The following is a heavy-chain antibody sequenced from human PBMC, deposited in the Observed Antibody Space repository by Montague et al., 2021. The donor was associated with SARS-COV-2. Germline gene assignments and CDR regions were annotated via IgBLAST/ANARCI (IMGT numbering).Heavy chain of an antibody. Sequence: SETLSLTCTVSIRSSTYYWAWIRQPPGKGLEWIGYIYYSGSTNYNPSLKSRVTISVDTSKNQFSLKLSSVTAADTAVYYCARHGPFVVVTAIHDTFDIWGQGTMVTVSS. D-gene: IGHD2-21*02. CDR3: ARHGPFVVVTAIHDTFDI. V-gene: IGHV4-61*05. CDR1: IRSSTYY. CDR2: IYYSGST. J-gene: IGHJ3*02.